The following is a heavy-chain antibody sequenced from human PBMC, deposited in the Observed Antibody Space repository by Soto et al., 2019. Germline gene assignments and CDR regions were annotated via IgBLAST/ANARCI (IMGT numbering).Heavy chain of an antibody. V-gene: IGHV4-39*01. J-gene: IGHJ4*02. CDR2: IYYSGST. CDR3: ARHGSVTYYYDSSGYYREGLFPYCFGY. D-gene: IGHD3-22*01. Sequence: SETLSLTCTVSGGSISSSSYYWGWIRQPPGKGLEWIGSIYYSGSTYYNPSLKSRVTISVDTSKNQFSLKLSFVTAADTAVYYCARHGSVTYYYDSSGYYREGLFPYCFGYWGQGTLVTVSS. CDR1: GGSISSSSYY.